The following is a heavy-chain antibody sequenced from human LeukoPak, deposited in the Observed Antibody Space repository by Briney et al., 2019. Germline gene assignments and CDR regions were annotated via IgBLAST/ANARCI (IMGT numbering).Heavy chain of an antibody. D-gene: IGHD2-2*01. V-gene: IGHV1-69*04. Sequence: SVKVSCKASGGTFSSYAISWARQAPGQGLEWMGRIIPILGIANYAQKFQGRVTITTDKSTSTAYMELSSLRSEDTAVYYCARGGIVVVPAALDAFDIWGQGTMVTVSS. CDR1: GGTFSSYA. J-gene: IGHJ3*02. CDR3: ARGGIVVVPAALDAFDI. CDR2: IIPILGIA.